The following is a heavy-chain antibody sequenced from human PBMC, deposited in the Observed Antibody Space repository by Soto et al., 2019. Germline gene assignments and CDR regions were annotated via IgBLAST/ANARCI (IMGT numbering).Heavy chain of an antibody. J-gene: IGHJ4*02. Sequence: GGSLRLSCAASGFTFSNAWMSWVRQAPGKGLEWVGRIKSKTDGGTTDYAAPVKGRFTISRDDSKNTLYLQMNSLKTEDTAVYYCTTELSWYSGYSNLDYWGQGTLVTVSS. V-gene: IGHV3-15*01. CDR1: GFTFSNAW. CDR3: TTELSWYSGYSNLDY. CDR2: IKSKTDGGTT. D-gene: IGHD5-12*01.